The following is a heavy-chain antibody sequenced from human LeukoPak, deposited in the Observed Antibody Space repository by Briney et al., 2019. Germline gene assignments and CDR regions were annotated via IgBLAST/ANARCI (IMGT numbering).Heavy chain of an antibody. J-gene: IGHJ4*02. CDR3: ARFWNDGPIDY. CDR2: ISDSGGST. D-gene: IGHD1-1*01. V-gene: IGHV3-23*01. CDR1: WYTFSSYA. Sequence: GGSLRLSCAASWYTFSSYAMSWVRQAPGKGLEWVSGISDSGGSTYYADSVKGRFTISRDNSKNTLYMQMNSLRAEDTAVYYCARFWNDGPIDYWGQGTLVTVSS.